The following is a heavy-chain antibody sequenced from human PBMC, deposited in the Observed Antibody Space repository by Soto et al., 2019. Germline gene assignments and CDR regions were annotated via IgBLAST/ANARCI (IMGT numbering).Heavy chain of an antibody. CDR1: GFTFSNYY. J-gene: IGHJ4*02. CDR2: ISSTGRTI. V-gene: IGHV3-11*01. Sequence: GGYLRLSCGASGFTFSNYYISWIRQAPWKGLEWVSYISSTGRTIYYADSVKGRFTVSRDNAQNSLSLKLNSLRVEDTAVYYCARSYSSGWEFDYWGQRIQV. CDR3: ARSYSSGWEFDY. D-gene: IGHD6-19*01.